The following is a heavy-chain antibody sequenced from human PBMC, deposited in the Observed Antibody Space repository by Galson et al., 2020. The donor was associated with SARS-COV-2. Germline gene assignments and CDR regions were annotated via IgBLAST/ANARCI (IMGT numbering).Heavy chain of an antibody. D-gene: IGHD3-22*01. CDR2: ISAYNGNT. Sequence: ASVKVSCKASGYTFTSYGISWVRQAPGQGLEWMGWISAYNGNTNYAQKPQGRVTMTTDTTTSTAYMELRSLRSDDTAVYYCARRATYYYDSSCYYCFDFWGQGTLVTVSS. CDR1: GYTFTSYG. CDR3: ARRATYYYDSSCYYCFDF. V-gene: IGHV1-18*01. J-gene: IGHJ4*02.